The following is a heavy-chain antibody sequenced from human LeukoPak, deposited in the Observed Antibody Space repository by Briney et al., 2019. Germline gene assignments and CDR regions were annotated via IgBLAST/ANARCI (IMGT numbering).Heavy chain of an antibody. CDR1: GFSFSSYG. CDR3: AKLGYSSGWYDFQIDAFDF. J-gene: IGHJ3*01. D-gene: IGHD6-19*01. Sequence: GGSLRLSCAASGFSFSSYGMHWVRQAPGKGLEWVAVISYGGSNKFYADSVKGRFTISRDNSKNTLYLQMNSLRAEDTAVYYCAKLGYSSGWYDFQIDAFDFWGQGTMVTVSS. CDR2: ISYGGSNK. V-gene: IGHV3-30*18.